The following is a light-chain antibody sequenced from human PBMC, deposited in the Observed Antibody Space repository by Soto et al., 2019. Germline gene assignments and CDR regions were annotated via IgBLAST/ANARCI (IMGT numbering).Light chain of an antibody. CDR1: QSVSSSY. V-gene: IGKV3D-20*02. CDR3: QQRSNWPPIT. CDR2: GAS. Sequence: EVVLTQSPGTLALSRGERATLACSTSQSVSSSYLAWYQHRPGQAPRLLIFGASSRATGIPDRFSGSGSGTDFTLTISSLEPEDFAVYYCQQRSNWPPITFGQGTRLEIK. J-gene: IGKJ5*01.